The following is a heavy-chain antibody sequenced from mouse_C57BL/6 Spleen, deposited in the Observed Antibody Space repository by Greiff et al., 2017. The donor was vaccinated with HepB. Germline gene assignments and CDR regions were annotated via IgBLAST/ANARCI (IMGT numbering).Heavy chain of an antibody. CDR3: ARDYYGSYYFDY. D-gene: IGHD1-1*01. J-gene: IGHJ2*01. V-gene: IGHV1-26*01. CDR1: GYTFTDYY. CDR2: INPNNGGT. Sequence: EVQLQQSGPELVKPGASVKISCKASGYTFTDYYMNWVKQSHGKSLEWIGDINPNNGGTSYNQKFKGKATLTVDKSSSTAYMELRSLTSEDSAVYYCARDYYGSYYFDYWGQGTTLTVSS.